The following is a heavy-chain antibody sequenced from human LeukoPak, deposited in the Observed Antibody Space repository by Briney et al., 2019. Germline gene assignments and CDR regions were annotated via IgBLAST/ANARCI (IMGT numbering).Heavy chain of an antibody. J-gene: IGHJ2*01. CDR3: ARRDTRNWYFDL. CDR2: IYGDGST. V-gene: IGHV3-66*04. Sequence: GGSLRLSCAASGFTVNTNHMNWVRQVPGKGLEWVSVIYGDGSTYYADSVKGKFTISRDTSKNTLFLQMNSLRAEDTAVYYCARRDTRNWYFDLWGRGTLVTVSS. CDR1: GFTVNTNH.